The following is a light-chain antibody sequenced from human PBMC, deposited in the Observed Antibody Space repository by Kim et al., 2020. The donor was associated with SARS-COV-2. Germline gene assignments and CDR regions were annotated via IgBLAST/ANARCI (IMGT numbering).Light chain of an antibody. CDR1: ASNIGKNP. CDR3: ATWDDSLNGFV. Sequence: GQRVTIPCSGTASNIGKNPVNWYQHLPGTAPKFLIYGNYERPSGVPDRFSGSKSGTSASLAISGLQSEDEADYYCATWDDSLNGFVFGTGTKVTVL. CDR2: GNY. V-gene: IGLV1-44*01. J-gene: IGLJ1*01.